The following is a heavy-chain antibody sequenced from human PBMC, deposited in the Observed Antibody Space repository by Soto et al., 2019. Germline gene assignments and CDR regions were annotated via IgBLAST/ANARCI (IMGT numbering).Heavy chain of an antibody. CDR2: IRNKANSDTT. CDR3: ARGLSGSDSGRDDY. CDR1: EFTFSDHY. Sequence: EVQLVGSGGGVVQPGGSLRLSCAASEFTFSDHYMDWVRQAPGKGLEWVGRIRNKANSDTTEYAASVKGRFTISRDDSKNSLYLQMNSLKTEDTAVYYCARGLSGSDSGRDDYWGQGTLVTVSS. V-gene: IGHV3-72*01. D-gene: IGHD1-26*01. J-gene: IGHJ4*02.